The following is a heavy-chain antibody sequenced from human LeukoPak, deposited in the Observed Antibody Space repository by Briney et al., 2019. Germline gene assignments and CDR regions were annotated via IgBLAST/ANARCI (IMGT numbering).Heavy chain of an antibody. J-gene: IGHJ4*02. D-gene: IGHD5-24*01. CDR3: ARGALRDGYNFRFDY. CDR2: INPNSGGT. Sequence: ASVKVSCKASGYTFTGYYMHWVRQAPGQGLEWMGWINPNSGGTNYAQKFQGRVTMTRDTSISTAYMELSRLRSDDTAVYYCARGALRDGYNFRFDYWGQGTLVTVSS. V-gene: IGHV1-2*02. CDR1: GYTFTGYY.